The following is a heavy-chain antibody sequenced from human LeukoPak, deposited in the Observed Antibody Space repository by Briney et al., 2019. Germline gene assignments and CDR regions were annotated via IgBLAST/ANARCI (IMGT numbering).Heavy chain of an antibody. Sequence: PGGSLRLSCAASGFTFSSYAIHWVRQAPGKGLEWGAFISLEASNKYYADSVKGRFTISRDNSTNTLYLQMNSLRAEDTAVYYCARDRHEVRGVSPYYYGMDVWGQGTTVTVSS. J-gene: IGHJ6*02. CDR3: ARDRHEVRGVSPYYYGMDV. D-gene: IGHD3-10*01. V-gene: IGHV3-30*04. CDR1: GFTFSSYA. CDR2: ISLEASNK.